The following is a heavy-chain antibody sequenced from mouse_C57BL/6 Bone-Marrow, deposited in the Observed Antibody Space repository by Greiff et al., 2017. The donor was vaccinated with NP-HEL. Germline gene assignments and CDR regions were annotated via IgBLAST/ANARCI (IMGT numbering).Heavy chain of an antibody. V-gene: IGHV1-64*01. J-gene: IGHJ3*01. CDR3: ARGTTVVGGFAY. CDR1: GYTFTSYW. D-gene: IGHD1-1*01. Sequence: VQLQQPGAELVKPGASVKLSCKASGYTFTSYWMHWVKQRPGQGLEWIGMIHPNSGSTNYNEKFKSKATLTVDKSSSTAYMQLSSLTSEDSAVYYCARGTTVVGGFAYWGKGTLVTVSA. CDR2: IHPNSGST.